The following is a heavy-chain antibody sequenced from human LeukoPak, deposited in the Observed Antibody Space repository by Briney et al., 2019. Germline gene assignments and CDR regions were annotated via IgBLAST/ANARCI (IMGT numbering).Heavy chain of an antibody. D-gene: IGHD3-16*01. J-gene: IGHJ4*02. Sequence: SETLSLTCTVSGYSISSGYYWGWIRQPPGKGLEWIGSIYHSGSTYYNPSLKSRVTISVDTSKNQFSLKLSSVTAADTAVYYCARNSYGIDYWGQGTLVTVSS. CDR2: IYHSGST. CDR1: GYSISSGYY. V-gene: IGHV4-38-2*02. CDR3: ARNSYGIDY.